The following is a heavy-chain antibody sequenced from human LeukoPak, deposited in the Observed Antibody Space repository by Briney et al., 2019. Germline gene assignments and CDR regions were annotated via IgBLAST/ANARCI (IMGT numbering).Heavy chain of an antibody. V-gene: IGHV3-23*01. J-gene: IGHJ4*02. CDR1: GFTFSSYA. Sequence: PGGSLRLSCAASGFTFSSYAMSWVRQAPGKGLEWVSAISGSGGSTYYADSVKGRFTISRDNSKNTLYLQMNSLRAEDTAVYYCAKDRGVWYYYDSSGYYQLDYWGQGTLVTVSS. CDR2: ISGSGGST. D-gene: IGHD3-22*01. CDR3: AKDRGVWYYYDSSGYYQLDY.